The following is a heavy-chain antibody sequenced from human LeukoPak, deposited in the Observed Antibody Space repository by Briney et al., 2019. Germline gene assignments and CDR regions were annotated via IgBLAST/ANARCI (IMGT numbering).Heavy chain of an antibody. CDR3: ARDPPATITMVPNNWFDP. Sequence: SETLSLTCTVSGGSISSYYWSWIRQPPGKGLEWIGYIYYSGSTNYNPSLKSRVTISVDTSKNQFSLKLSSVTAADTAVYYCARDPPATITMVPNNWFDPWGQGTLVTVSS. CDR1: GGSISSYY. D-gene: IGHD3-10*01. V-gene: IGHV4-59*12. J-gene: IGHJ5*02. CDR2: IYYSGST.